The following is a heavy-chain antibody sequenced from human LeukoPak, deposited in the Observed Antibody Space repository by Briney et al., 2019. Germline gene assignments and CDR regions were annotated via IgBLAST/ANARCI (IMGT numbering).Heavy chain of an antibody. CDR2: IYYSGST. D-gene: IGHD5-18*01. CDR3: ARVGGYSHKD. Sequence: SETLSLTCTVSGDSISSSSYYWGWIRQPPGKGLEWIGTIYYSGSTYYNPSLKSRVTISVDTSKNQFSLKLTSVTAADTAVYYCARVGGYSHKDWGQGNLVTVSS. V-gene: IGHV4-39*07. CDR1: GDSISSSSYY. J-gene: IGHJ4*02.